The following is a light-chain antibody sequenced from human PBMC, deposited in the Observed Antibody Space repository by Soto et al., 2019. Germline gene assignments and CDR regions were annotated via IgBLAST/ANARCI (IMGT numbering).Light chain of an antibody. CDR3: QQRLMT. CDR2: DAS. Sequence: EIVLTQSPATLSLSPGERATLSCRASQTVSTYLAWYQQKPGQAPRLLIYDASTRATGIPARFSGRGSGTDITLTISSLEPDDFAVYYCQQRLMTFGQGTRVEIK. J-gene: IGKJ1*01. V-gene: IGKV3-11*01. CDR1: QTVSTY.